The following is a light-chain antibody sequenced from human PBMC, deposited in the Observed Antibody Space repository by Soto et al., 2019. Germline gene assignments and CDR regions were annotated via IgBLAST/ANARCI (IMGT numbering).Light chain of an antibody. J-gene: IGLJ2*01. CDR3: QSYDSSLSGSVV. V-gene: IGLV1-40*01. CDR1: SSNIGAGYD. CDR2: GNS. Sequence: QLVLTQPPSVSGAPGQRVTISCTGSSSNIGAGYDVHWYQQLPGTAPKLLIYGNSNRPSGVPDRFSGSKSGTSASLAITGLQAEDEADYYCQSYDSSLSGSVVFGGGTKLNVL.